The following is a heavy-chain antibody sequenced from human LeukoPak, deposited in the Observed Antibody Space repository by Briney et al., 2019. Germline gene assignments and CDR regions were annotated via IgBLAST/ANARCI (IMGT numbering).Heavy chain of an antibody. CDR3: ASSGWYRGY. V-gene: IGHV4-34*01. CDR1: GGSFSGYY. Sequence: PSETLSLTCAVYGGSFSGYYWSWIRQPPGKWLEWIGEINHSGSTNYNPSLKSRVTISVDTPKNQFSLKLSSVTAADTAVYYCASSGWYRGYWGQGTLVTVSS. D-gene: IGHD6-19*01. CDR2: INHSGST. J-gene: IGHJ4*02.